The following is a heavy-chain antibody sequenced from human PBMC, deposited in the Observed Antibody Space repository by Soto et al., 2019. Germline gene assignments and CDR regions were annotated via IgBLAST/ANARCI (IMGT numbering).Heavy chain of an antibody. J-gene: IGHJ4*02. CDR1: GGSFSGYH. D-gene: IGHD4-4*01. CDR2: INPSGSI. CDR3: ATFVGATTVTRGRTRDY. V-gene: IGHV4-34*01. Sequence: VQLQQWGAGLLNPSETLSLTCAVYGGSFSGYHWSWFRQPPGKGLEWIGEINPSGSINYNPSLTSRVPISVDTAKHQFSLNLSSVTAADTAVYYCATFVGATTVTRGRTRDYWGQGTLVTVSS.